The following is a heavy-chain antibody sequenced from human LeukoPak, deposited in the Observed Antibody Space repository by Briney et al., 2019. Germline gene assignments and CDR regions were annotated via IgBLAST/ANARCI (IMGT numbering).Heavy chain of an antibody. J-gene: IGHJ3*02. CDR1: GYTFTSYG. CDR2: ISAYSGNT. Sequence: GASVKVSCKASGYTFTSYGISWVRQAPGQGLEWMGWISAYSGNTNYAQKLQGRVTMTTDTSTSTAYMELSSLRSEDTAVYYCARDWSSGEMQQLAHDAFDIWGQGTMVTVSS. CDR3: ARDWSSGEMQQLAHDAFDI. D-gene: IGHD6-13*01. V-gene: IGHV1-18*01.